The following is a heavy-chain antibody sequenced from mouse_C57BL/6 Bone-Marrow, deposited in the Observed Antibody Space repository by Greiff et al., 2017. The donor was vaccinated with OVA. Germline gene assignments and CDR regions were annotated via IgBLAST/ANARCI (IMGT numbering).Heavy chain of an antibody. CDR1: GFNIKDDY. CDR2: IDPENGDT. J-gene: IGHJ4*01. CDR3: TTLAYDYYAMDY. V-gene: IGHV14-4*01. Sequence: EVQLQQSGAELVRPGASVKLSCTASGFNIKDDYMHWVKQRPEQGLEWIGWIDPENGDTEYASEFQGKATITADTSSNTAYLQLSSLTSEDTAVYYCTTLAYDYYAMDYWGQGTSVTVSS. D-gene: IGHD6-5*01.